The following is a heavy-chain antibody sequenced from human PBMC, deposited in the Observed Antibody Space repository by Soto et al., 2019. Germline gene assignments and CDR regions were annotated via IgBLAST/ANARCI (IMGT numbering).Heavy chain of an antibody. V-gene: IGHV4-4*02. Sequence: QVQLQESGPGLVKPSGTLSLTCAVSGASISTDNWWSWVRQPPGKGLEWIGEIHHSGSTNYNTSRKSRVTTSVDKSKNQFSLNLISVTAADTAMYYCARGYAFDIWGQGTMVTVSS. J-gene: IGHJ3*02. CDR1: GASISTDNW. CDR3: ARGYAFDI. CDR2: IHHSGST.